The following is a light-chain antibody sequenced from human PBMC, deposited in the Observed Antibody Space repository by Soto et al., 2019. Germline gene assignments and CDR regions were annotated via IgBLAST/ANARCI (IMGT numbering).Light chain of an antibody. CDR1: SSDVGGYNY. J-gene: IGLJ2*01. CDR3: SSYTSSSLVV. Sequence: QSVLTQPASVSGSPGQSITISCTGTSSDVGGYNYVSWYHQHPGKAPKLMIYDVSNRPSGVSNRFSGSKSGNTASLTISGLQAEDEADYYCSSYTSSSLVVFGGGTKLTVL. V-gene: IGLV2-14*01. CDR2: DVS.